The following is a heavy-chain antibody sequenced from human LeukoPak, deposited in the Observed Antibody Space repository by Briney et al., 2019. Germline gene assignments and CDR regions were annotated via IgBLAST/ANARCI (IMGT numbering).Heavy chain of an antibody. CDR1: GDSVSSNSAA. V-gene: IGHV6-1*01. CDR3: ARGESVYNGSYYAFDY. D-gene: IGHD1-26*01. J-gene: IGHJ4*02. CDR2: TYYRSKWYN. Sequence: SQTLSLTCAISGDSVSSNSAAWNWIRQSPSRGLEWLGRTYYRSKWYNDYAVSVKSRITINPDTSKNQFSLQLNSVTPEDTAVYYCARGESVYNGSYYAFDYWGQGTLVTVSS.